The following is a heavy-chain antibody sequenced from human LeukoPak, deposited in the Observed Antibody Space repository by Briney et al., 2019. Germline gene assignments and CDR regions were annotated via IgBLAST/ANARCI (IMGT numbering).Heavy chain of an antibody. V-gene: IGHV1-18*01. CDR2: ISAYNGNT. J-gene: IGHJ4*02. CDR1: GYTFTSYG. CDR3: AREYYYDSSGYCDY. Sequence: ASVNVSCKASGYTFTSYGISWVRQAPGQGLEWMGWISAYNGNTNYAQKLQGRVTMTTDTSTSTAYMELRSLRSDDTAVYYCAREYYYDSSGYCDYWGQGTLVTVSS. D-gene: IGHD3-22*01.